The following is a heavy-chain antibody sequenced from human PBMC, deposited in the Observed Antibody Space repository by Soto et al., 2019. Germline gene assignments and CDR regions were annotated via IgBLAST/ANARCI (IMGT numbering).Heavy chain of an antibody. CDR2: INPNSGGT. Sequence: ASVKVSCKASGYTFTGYYMHWVRQAPGQGLEWMGWINPNSGGTNYAQKFQGWVTMTRDTSISTAYMELSRLRSDDTAVYYCARYGYSYAPGYYYYGMDVWGQGTTVTVSS. J-gene: IGHJ6*02. CDR3: ARYGYSYAPGYYYYGMDV. D-gene: IGHD5-18*01. CDR1: GYTFTGYY. V-gene: IGHV1-2*04.